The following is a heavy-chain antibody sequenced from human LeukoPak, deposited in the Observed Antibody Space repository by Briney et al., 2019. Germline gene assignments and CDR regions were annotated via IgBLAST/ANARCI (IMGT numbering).Heavy chain of an antibody. CDR1: GFTLSSYA. Sequence: GGSLRLSCAASGFTLSSYAMSWVRQAPGKGLEWVSAISGSGGSGGSTYYADSVKGRFTISRDNSTNTLYLQMNSLRAEDTAVYYCAKSGYNRFDYWGQGTLVTVSS. V-gene: IGHV3-23*01. CDR2: ISGSGGSGGST. J-gene: IGHJ4*02. D-gene: IGHD5-24*01. CDR3: AKSGYNRFDY.